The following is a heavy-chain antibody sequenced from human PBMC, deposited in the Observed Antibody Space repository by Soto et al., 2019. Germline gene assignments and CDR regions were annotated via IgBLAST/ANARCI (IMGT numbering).Heavy chain of an antibody. D-gene: IGHD3-22*01. CDR1: GYTFTSYW. CDR2: ISAYNGNT. CDR3: ARETYYYDSSGYPLSNAFDI. J-gene: IGHJ3*02. Sequence: ASVKVSFKASGYTFTSYWIIWVRHSPGQGLEWMGWISAYNGNTNYAQKLQGRVTMTTDTSTSTAYMELRSLRSDDTAVYYCARETYYYDSSGYPLSNAFDIWGQGTMVTVSS. V-gene: IGHV1-18*04.